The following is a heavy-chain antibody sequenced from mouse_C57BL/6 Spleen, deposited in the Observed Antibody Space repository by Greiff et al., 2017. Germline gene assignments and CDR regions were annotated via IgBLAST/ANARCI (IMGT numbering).Heavy chain of an antibody. V-gene: IGHV1-52*01. Sequence: QVQLQQPGAELVRPGSSVKLSCKASGYTFTSYWMHWVKQRPIQGLEWIGNIDPSDSDTHYNQKFKDKATLTVDKSSSTAYMQLSSLTSEDSAVYYCARWDYYGSSPYYFDYWGQGTTLTVSS. CDR1: GYTFTSYW. CDR2: IDPSDSDT. D-gene: IGHD1-1*01. J-gene: IGHJ2*01. CDR3: ARWDYYGSSPYYFDY.